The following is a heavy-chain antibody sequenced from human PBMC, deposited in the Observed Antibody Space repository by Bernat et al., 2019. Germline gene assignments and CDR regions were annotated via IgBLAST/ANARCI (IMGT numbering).Heavy chain of an antibody. CDR3: ARSFGGVAQGVWYYNMDV. V-gene: IGHV4-59*01. D-gene: IGHD2-15*01. Sequence: QVQLQESGPGLVKPSETLSLTCTVSGGSISSYYWSWIRQPPGKGLEWIGYIYYSGSTNYNPSLKSRVTISGVTSKNQFSLKLSSVTAADTAVYYCARSFGGVAQGVWYYNMDVWGKGTTVTVSS. J-gene: IGHJ6*03. CDR1: GGSISSYY. CDR2: IYYSGST.